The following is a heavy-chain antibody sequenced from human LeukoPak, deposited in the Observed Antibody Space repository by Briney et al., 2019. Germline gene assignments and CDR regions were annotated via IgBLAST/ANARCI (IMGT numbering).Heavy chain of an antibody. V-gene: IGHV4-31*03. Sequence: PSETLSLTCTVSGGSISSGGYYWSWIRQHPGKGLEWIGYIYYSGSTYYNPSLKSRVTISVDTSKNQFSLKLSSVTAADTAVYYCARGRYFYYGGNPWFDYWGQGTLVTVSS. D-gene: IGHD4-17*01. J-gene: IGHJ4*02. CDR2: IYYSGST. CDR1: GGSISSGGYY. CDR3: ARGRYFYYGGNPWFDY.